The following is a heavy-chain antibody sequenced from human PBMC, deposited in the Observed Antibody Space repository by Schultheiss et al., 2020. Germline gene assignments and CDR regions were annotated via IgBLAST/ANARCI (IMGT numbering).Heavy chain of an antibody. D-gene: IGHD6-13*01. Sequence: GGSLRLSCAASGFTFSSYGMHWVRQAPGKGLEWVSAISGSGGSTYYADSVKGRFTISRDNSKNTLYLQMNSLRAEDTAVYYCAKDTSSSWYAWGQGTLVTVSA. V-gene: IGHV3-23*01. CDR2: ISGSGGST. J-gene: IGHJ4*02. CDR1: GFTFSSYG. CDR3: AKDTSSSWYA.